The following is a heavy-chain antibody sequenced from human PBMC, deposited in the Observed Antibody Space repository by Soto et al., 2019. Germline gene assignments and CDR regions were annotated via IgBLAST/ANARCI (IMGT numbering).Heavy chain of an antibody. CDR3: AILKLGTQKGYFDY. D-gene: IGHD7-27*01. V-gene: IGHV4-34*01. CDR2: INHSGST. J-gene: IGHJ4*02. CDR1: GGSFSGYY. Sequence: SETLSLTCAVYGGSFSGYYWSWIRQPPGKGLEWIGEINHSGSTNYNPSLKSRVTISVDTSKNQFSLKLSSVTAADTAVYYCAILKLGTQKGYFDYWGQGTLVTVS.